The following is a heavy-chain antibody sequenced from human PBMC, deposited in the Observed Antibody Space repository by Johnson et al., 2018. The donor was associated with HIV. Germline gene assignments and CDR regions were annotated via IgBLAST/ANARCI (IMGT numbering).Heavy chain of an antibody. V-gene: IGHV3-30*04. Sequence: QVQLVESGGGVVQPGRSLRLSCVASGFPFSTYAIHWVRQAPGKGLEWVAVISYDGSNKYYADSVKGRFTISRDNSKNTLYLQINSLRAEDTAVYYCAKAMGGWLLAHAFDIWGQGTMVTISS. CDR1: GFPFSTYA. CDR2: ISYDGSNK. CDR3: AKAMGGWLLAHAFDI. D-gene: IGHD3-22*01. J-gene: IGHJ3*02.